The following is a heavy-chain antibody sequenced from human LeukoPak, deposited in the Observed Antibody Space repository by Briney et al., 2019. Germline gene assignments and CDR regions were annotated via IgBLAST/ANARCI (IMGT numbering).Heavy chain of an antibody. CDR1: GYTFTSYD. J-gene: IGHJ5*02. V-gene: IGHV1-8*01. Sequence: ASVKVSCKASGYTFTSYDINWVRQATGQGLEWMGWMNPNSGNTGYAQKFQGRVTMTRNTSISTAYMELSSLRSEDTAVYYCARGQFPRQWLVRKGPDRNWFDPWGQGTLVTVSS. CDR2: MNPNSGNT. CDR3: ARGQFPRQWLVRKGPDRNWFDP. D-gene: IGHD6-19*01.